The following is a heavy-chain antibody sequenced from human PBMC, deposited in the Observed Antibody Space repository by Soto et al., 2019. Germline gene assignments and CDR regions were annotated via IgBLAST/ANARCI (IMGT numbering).Heavy chain of an antibody. D-gene: IGHD1-1*01. CDR1: GFTFSSYA. J-gene: IGHJ4*02. CDR2: ISGSGGST. Sequence: GGSLRLSCAASGFTFSSYAMSWVRQAPGKGLEWVSAISGSGGSTYYADSVKGRFTISRDNSKNTLYLQMNSLRAEDTAVYCCAKDHTDDVLAPFDYWGQGTLVTVSS. CDR3: AKDHTDDVLAPFDY. V-gene: IGHV3-23*01.